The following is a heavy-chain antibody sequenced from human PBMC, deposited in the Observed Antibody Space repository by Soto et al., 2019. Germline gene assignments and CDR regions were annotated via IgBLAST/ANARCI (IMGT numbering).Heavy chain of an antibody. Sequence: ASVQVSCKASGYTFTSYAMHWVRQAPGQSLEWMGWINAGNSNTKYTQEFQGRVTITRDTSASTAYMKLSSLRTEDTAVYYCSSALSRYGSGSYYVVTVDYWGQGTLVTVS. V-gene: IGHV1-3*01. D-gene: IGHD3-10*01. J-gene: IGHJ4*02. CDR2: INAGNSNT. CDR3: SSALSRYGSGSYYVVTVDY. CDR1: GYTFTSYA.